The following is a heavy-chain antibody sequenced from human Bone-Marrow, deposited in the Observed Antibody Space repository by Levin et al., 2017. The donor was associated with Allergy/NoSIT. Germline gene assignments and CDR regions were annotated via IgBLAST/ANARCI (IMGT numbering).Heavy chain of an antibody. Sequence: GGSLRLSCAASGFTVSNNYMGWVRQAPGKGLECVSLINSGGSTYYTDSVRGRFTISRDNSKNTLYLQMNSLRPEDTAVYFCARDGYTRSFQYWGQGTLVTVSS. V-gene: IGHV3-66*02. CDR2: INSGGST. CDR1: GFTVSNNY. J-gene: IGHJ1*01. D-gene: IGHD5-18*01. CDR3: ARDGYTRSFQY.